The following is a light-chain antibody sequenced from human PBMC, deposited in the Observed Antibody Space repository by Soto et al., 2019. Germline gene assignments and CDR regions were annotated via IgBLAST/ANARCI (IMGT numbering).Light chain of an antibody. J-gene: IGLJ1*01. V-gene: IGLV1-51*01. Sequence: QSVLTQPPSVSAAPGQKVTVSCSGSTSNIGKNYVSWYQHLPGSAPKLLIYDNTKRPSGIPDRFSGSKSGTSATLGITGFQTGDEADYYCGSWDSSLSAYVFGTGTKLTVL. CDR2: DNT. CDR1: TSNIGKNY. CDR3: GSWDSSLSAYV.